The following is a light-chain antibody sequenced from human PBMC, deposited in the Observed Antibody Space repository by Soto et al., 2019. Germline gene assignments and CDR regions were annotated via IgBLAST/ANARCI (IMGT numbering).Light chain of an antibody. V-gene: IGLV1-40*01. J-gene: IGLJ2*01. CDR2: GNN. Sequence: QSVLTQPPSVSGAPGQRITISCTGSSSNIGAGYDVHWYQQLPGTAPKLLIYGNNNRPSGVPDRFSGSNSGTSGSLAITGLQAEDEADYYCQSYDSRLSGSVVFGGGTKVTVL. CDR3: QSYDSRLSGSVV. CDR1: SSNIGAGYD.